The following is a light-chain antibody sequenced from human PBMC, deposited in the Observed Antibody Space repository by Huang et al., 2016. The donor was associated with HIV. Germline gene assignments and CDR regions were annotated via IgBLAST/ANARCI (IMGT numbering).Light chain of an antibody. Sequence: DIQMTHSPSSLSASIGDRVTITCQASQDISNYLNWYQQKPGKAPKLLLYDATNSEAGVPSRFSVSVSSTNFTLTVSRQQPEDFATYYGQQFDNFAYSFGQWTRLEIK. CDR1: QDISNY. CDR3: QQFDNFAYS. V-gene: IGKV1-33*01. J-gene: IGKJ2*03. CDR2: DAT.